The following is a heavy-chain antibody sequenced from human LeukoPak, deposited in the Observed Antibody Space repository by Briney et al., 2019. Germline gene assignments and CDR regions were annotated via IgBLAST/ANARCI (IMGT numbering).Heavy chain of an antibody. CDR3: ARHAMIRGAMPYFDP. CDR1: RGSVSSSFYY. V-gene: IGHV4-39*01. D-gene: IGHD3-10*01. CDR2: MFSTGTT. Sequence: SETLPLTCAVSRGSVSSSFYYWGWIRQPPGKGLEWMGSMFSTGTTYYNPSLKSRVAISIDTSKNQFSLRLTSVTAADTAVYYCARHAMIRGAMPYFDPWGQGTLVAVSS. J-gene: IGHJ5*02.